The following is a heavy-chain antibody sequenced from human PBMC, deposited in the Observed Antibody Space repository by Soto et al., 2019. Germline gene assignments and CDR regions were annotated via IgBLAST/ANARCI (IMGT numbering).Heavy chain of an antibody. Sequence: SETLSLTCSVSAGSITGYYWSWIRRPPGKGLEWIGDIYYSGSTNYNPSLKRRGTISLDTSKNQFSLKLGSVTAADAAVDYCSRTKYSGTFWCAPWGQGTLVTVS. D-gene: IGHD1-26*01. CDR3: SRTKYSGTFWCAP. J-gene: IGHJ5*02. CDR1: AGSITGYY. CDR2: IYYSGST. V-gene: IGHV4-59*12.